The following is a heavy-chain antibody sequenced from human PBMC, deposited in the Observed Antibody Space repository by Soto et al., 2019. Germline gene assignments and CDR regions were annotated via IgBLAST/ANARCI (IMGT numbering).Heavy chain of an antibody. CDR3: ARGPRAPPPHDYGMDV. J-gene: IGHJ6*02. Sequence: EVQLLESGGGLVQPGGSLRLSCAASGFTFSSHVMNWVRQAPGKGLEWVAAISGGGGTTYYGDSVEGRFTMSGDNSKNTLYLQMNSLRAEDTAIYYCARGPRAPPPHDYGMDVWGQGTTVTVSS. CDR1: GFTFSSHV. CDR2: ISGGGGTT. V-gene: IGHV3-23*01.